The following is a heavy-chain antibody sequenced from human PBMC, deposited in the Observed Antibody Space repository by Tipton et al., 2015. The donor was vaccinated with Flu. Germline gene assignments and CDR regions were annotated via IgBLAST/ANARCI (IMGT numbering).Heavy chain of an antibody. CDR2: INHSGST. D-gene: IGHD2-2*01. CDR3: ARGTSWQNYYYYMDV. CDR1: GFTFSSYA. J-gene: IGHJ6*03. V-gene: IGHV4-34*01. Sequence: LRLSCAASGFTFSSYAMSWIRQPPGKGLEWIGEINHSGSTNYNPSLKSRVTISVDTSKNQFSLKLSSVTAADTAVYYCARGTSWQNYYYYMDVWGKGTTVTVSS.